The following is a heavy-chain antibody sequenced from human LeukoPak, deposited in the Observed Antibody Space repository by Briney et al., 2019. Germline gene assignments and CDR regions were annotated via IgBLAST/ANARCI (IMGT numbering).Heavy chain of an antibody. J-gene: IGHJ4*02. CDR3: ASGPRFDY. CDR2: INHSGST. CDR1: GGSFSGYY. Sequence: PSETLSLTCAVYGGSFSGYYWSWIRQPPGKGLEWIGEINHSGSTNYNPSHKSRVTISVDTSKNQFSLKLSSVTAADTAVYYCASGPRFDYWGQGTLVTVSS. V-gene: IGHV4-34*01.